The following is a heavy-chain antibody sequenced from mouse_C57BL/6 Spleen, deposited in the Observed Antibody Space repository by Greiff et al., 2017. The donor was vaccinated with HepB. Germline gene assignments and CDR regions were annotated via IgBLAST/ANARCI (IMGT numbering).Heavy chain of an antibody. Sequence: ESGPGMVKPSQSLSLTCTVTGYSITSGYDWHWIRHFPGNKLEWMGYISYSGSTNYNPSLKSRISITHDTSKNHFFLKLNSVTTEDTATYYCAREGRRYFDYWGQGTTLTVSS. CDR1: GYSITSGYD. V-gene: IGHV3-1*01. D-gene: IGHD1-2*01. CDR3: AREGRRYFDY. J-gene: IGHJ2*01. CDR2: ISYSGST.